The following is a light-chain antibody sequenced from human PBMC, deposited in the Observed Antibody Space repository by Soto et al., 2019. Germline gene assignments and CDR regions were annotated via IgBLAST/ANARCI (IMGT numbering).Light chain of an antibody. Sequence: IQMTQSPSSLSDSVGDRVTITCQASQEITYYLNWYQQKQGKAPKLLIYDASNLETGVPSRFSGSGSGTDFTFTISSLQPEDIATYFCQQYDNLPITFGQGTRLEIK. V-gene: IGKV1-33*01. CDR1: QEITYY. CDR3: QQYDNLPIT. CDR2: DAS. J-gene: IGKJ5*01.